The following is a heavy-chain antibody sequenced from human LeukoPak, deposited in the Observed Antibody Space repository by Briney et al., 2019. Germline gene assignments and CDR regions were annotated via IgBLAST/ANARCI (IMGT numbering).Heavy chain of an antibody. Sequence: ASVKVSCKASGYTFTDYYIHWVRQTPGQGLEWMGRINPNSGGTNYAQKFQGRVTITADESTSTAYMELSSLRSEDTAVYYCARKRVPAYYGMDVWGQGTTVTVSS. CDR3: ARKRVPAYYGMDV. CDR1: GYTFTDYY. CDR2: INPNSGGT. J-gene: IGHJ6*02. D-gene: IGHD2-2*01. V-gene: IGHV1-2*06.